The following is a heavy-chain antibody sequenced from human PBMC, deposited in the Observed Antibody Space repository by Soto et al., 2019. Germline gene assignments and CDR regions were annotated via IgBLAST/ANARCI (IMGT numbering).Heavy chain of an antibody. Sequence: GASVQVSCKASGYTFTGYYMHWVRQAPGQGLEWMGWINPNSGGTNYAQKFQGWVTMTRDTSISTAYMELSRLRSDDTAVYYCARDPEGGDYYGMDVWGQGTTVTVSS. CDR3: ARDPEGGDYYGMDV. CDR2: INPNSGGT. CDR1: GYTFTGYY. J-gene: IGHJ6*02. V-gene: IGHV1-2*04.